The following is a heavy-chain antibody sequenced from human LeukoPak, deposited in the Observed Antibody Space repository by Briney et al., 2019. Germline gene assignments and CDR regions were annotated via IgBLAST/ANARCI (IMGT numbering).Heavy chain of an antibody. CDR1: GGTFSSYA. V-gene: IGHV1-69*05. Sequence: SVKVSCKASGGTFSSYAISWVGQAPGQGLDWMGGIIPIFGTANYAQKFQGRVTITTDESTSTAYMELSSLRSEDTAVYYCARECSSTSCGDYWGQGTLVTVSS. CDR3: ARECSSTSCGDY. J-gene: IGHJ4*02. CDR2: IIPIFGTA. D-gene: IGHD2-2*01.